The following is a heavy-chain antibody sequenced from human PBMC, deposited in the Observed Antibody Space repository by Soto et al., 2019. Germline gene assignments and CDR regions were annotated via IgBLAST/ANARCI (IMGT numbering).Heavy chain of an antibody. CDR2: IYYSGST. D-gene: IGHD6-13*01. Sequence: SETLSLTCTVSGGSISSGGYYWSWIRQHPGKGLEWIGYIYYSGSTYYNPSLKSRVTISVDTSKNQFSLKLSSVTAADTAVYYCARVGSGSWYTRPHNWFDPWGQGTLVTVSS. CDR3: ARVGSGSWYTRPHNWFDP. J-gene: IGHJ5*02. V-gene: IGHV4-31*03. CDR1: GGSISSGGYY.